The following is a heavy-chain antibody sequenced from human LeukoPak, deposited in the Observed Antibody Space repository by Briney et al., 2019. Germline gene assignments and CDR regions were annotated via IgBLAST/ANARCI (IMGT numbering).Heavy chain of an antibody. CDR3: ARVAKIHHIVVVPAATRYYYYYYMDV. Sequence: SVKVSCKASGGTFSSYAISWVRQAPGQGLEWMGGIIPIFGTANYAQKFQGRVTITADESTSTAYMELSSLRSEDTAVYYCARVAKIHHIVVVPAATRYYYYYYMDVWGKGTTVTVSS. CDR2: IIPIFGTA. CDR1: GGTFSSYA. V-gene: IGHV1-69*13. D-gene: IGHD2-2*01. J-gene: IGHJ6*03.